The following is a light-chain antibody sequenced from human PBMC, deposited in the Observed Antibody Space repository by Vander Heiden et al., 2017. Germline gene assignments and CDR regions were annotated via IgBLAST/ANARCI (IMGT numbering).Light chain of an antibody. CDR1: QGISSY. J-gene: IGKJ4*01. CDR3: QQLNSYPLT. V-gene: IGKV1-9*01. Sequence: DIQLTQSPSFLSASVGDRVTITCQASQGISSYLAWYQRKPGRAPKLLIYAASTLQSGVPSRFSGSGSGTEFTLTISSLQPEDFAIYYCQQLNSYPLTFGGGTKVEIK. CDR2: AAS.